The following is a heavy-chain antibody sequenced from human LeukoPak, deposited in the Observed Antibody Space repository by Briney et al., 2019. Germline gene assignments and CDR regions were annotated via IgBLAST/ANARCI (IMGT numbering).Heavy chain of an antibody. D-gene: IGHD1-1*01. CDR3: ARGGLEPVDN. V-gene: IGHV3-30-3*01. J-gene: IGHJ4*02. CDR1: GFTFCGHG. CDR2: ILYDGSNE. Sequence: GGSLRLSCAASGFTFCGHGMHWVRQAPGKGLEWVAAILYDGSNEYYADTVKGRFIISRDDSKNTLYLQMNSPRADDTAVYYCARGGLEPVDNWGQGTLVTVSS.